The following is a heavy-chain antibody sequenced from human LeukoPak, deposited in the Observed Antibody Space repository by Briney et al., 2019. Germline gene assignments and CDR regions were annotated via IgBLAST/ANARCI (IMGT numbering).Heavy chain of an antibody. D-gene: IGHD5-18*01. Sequence: SETLSLTCAVYGGSFSGYYWSWIRQPPGKGLEWIGEINHSGSTNYNPSLKSRVTISVDTSKNQFSLKLSSVTAADTAVYYCARVPLTHGYSYGYGVYWGQGTLVTVSS. J-gene: IGHJ4*02. V-gene: IGHV4-34*01. CDR2: INHSGST. CDR3: ARVPLTHGYSYGYGVY. CDR1: GGSFSGYY.